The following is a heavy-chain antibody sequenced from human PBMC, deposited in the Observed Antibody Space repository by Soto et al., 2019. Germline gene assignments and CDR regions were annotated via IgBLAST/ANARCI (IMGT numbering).Heavy chain of an antibody. CDR1: GGTFSSYA. V-gene: IGHV1-69*13. D-gene: IGHD2-2*02. CDR3: ASADIVVVPAAIRDYYYYYGMDV. Sequence: ASVKVSCKASGGTFSSYAISWVRQAPGQGLEWMGGIIPIFGTANYAQKFQGRVTITADESTSTAYMELSSLRSEDTAVYYCASADIVVVPAAIRDYYYYYGMDVWGQGPRSPSP. CDR2: IIPIFGTA. J-gene: IGHJ6*02.